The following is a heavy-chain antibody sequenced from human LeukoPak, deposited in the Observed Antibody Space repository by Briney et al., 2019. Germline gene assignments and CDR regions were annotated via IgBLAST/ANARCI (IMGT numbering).Heavy chain of an antibody. D-gene: IGHD3-22*01. Sequence: GGSLRLSCAASGFTFSSYWMHWVRQAPGKGLVWVSRINSDGSSTSYADSVKGRFTISRDNAKNTLYLQMNSLRAEDTAVYYCARDQFEGSGYYSIYYYYYYGMDVWGQGTTVTVSS. CDR2: INSDGSST. CDR1: GFTFSSYW. J-gene: IGHJ6*02. V-gene: IGHV3-74*01. CDR3: ARDQFEGSGYYSIYYYYYYGMDV.